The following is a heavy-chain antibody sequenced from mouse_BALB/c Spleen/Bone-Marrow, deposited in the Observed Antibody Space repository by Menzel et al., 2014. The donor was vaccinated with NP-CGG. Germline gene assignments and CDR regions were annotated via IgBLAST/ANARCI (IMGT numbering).Heavy chain of an antibody. CDR2: INPSNGGT. CDR3: TRSNYGYWYFDV. CDR1: GYSFTNYY. D-gene: IGHD1-1*01. J-gene: IGHJ1*01. V-gene: IGHV1S81*02. Sequence: QVQLKDSGAELVKPGASVKLSCKASGYSFTNYYMYWVKRRPGQGLEWIGEINPSNGGTNFNEKFKNKATLTVDKSSSTAFMQISSLTSEDSAVYYCTRSNYGYWYFDVWGAGTTVTGSS.